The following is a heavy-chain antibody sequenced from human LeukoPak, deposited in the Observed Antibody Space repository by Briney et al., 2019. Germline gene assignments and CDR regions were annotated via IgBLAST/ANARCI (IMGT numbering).Heavy chain of an antibody. CDR2: ISSSGSTI. V-gene: IGHV3-11*01. CDR1: GFTFSDYY. CDR3: ARFYGSAPYYYYGMDV. D-gene: IGHD3-10*01. J-gene: IGHJ6*02. Sequence: GGSLRLSCSASGFTFSDYYMSWIRQAPGKGLEWVSYISSSGSTIYYADSVKGRFTISRDNAKNSLYLQMNSLRAEDTAVYYCARFYGSAPYYYYGMDVWGQGTTVTVSS.